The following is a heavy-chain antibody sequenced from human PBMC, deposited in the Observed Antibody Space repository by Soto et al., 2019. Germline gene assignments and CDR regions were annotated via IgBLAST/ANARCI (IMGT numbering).Heavy chain of an antibody. D-gene: IGHD5-18*01. Sequence: PGGSLRLSCAASGFTFSSYAMHWVRQAPGKGLEWVAVISYDGSNKYYADSVKGRFTISRDNSKNTLYLQMNSLRAEDTAVYYCARDKERGYSYGYYFDYWGQGTLVTVSS. CDR1: GFTFSSYA. V-gene: IGHV3-30-3*01. J-gene: IGHJ4*02. CDR3: ARDKERGYSYGYYFDY. CDR2: ISYDGSNK.